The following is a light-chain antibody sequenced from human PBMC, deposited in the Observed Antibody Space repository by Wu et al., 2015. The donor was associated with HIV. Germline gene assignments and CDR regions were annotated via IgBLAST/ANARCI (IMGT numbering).Light chain of an antibody. V-gene: IGKV1-39*01. J-gene: IGKJ1*01. CDR2: AAS. CDR3: QQSYITPWT. Sequence: IQLTQSPSSLSASVGDRVTITCRASQGISSYLNWYQQKPGKAPKLLIYAASSLQSGVPSRFSGSGSGTDFTLIISSLHPEDFATYYCQQSYITPWTFGQGTKVEIK. CDR1: QGISSY.